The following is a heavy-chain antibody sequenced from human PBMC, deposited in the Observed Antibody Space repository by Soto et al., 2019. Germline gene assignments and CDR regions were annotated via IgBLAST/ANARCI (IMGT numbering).Heavy chain of an antibody. CDR2: ISGSGGST. D-gene: IGHD4-17*01. J-gene: IGHJ2*01. CDR1: GFTFSSYA. Sequence: VGSLRLSCAASGFTFSSYAMSWVRQAPGKGLEWVSAISGSGGSTYYADSVKGRFTISRDNSKNTLYLQMNSLRAEDTAVYYCALTTPHDWYFDLWGRGTLVTVSS. CDR3: ALTTPHDWYFDL. V-gene: IGHV3-23*01.